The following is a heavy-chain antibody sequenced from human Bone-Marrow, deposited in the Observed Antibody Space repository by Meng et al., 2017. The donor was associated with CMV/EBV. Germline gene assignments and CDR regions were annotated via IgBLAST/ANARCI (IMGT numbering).Heavy chain of an antibody. D-gene: IGHD3-10*01. CDR3: ARDHAAYYGSGSYGMDV. Sequence: SETLSLTCAVSGGSMSSYYWSWIRQSPGKGLEWIAYIYYSGSTYYNPSLKSRVTISVDTSKNQFSLKLSSVTAADTAVYYCARDHAAYYGSGSYGMDVWGQGTTVTVSS. CDR2: IYYSGST. CDR1: GGSMSSYY. V-gene: IGHV4-59*12. J-gene: IGHJ6*02.